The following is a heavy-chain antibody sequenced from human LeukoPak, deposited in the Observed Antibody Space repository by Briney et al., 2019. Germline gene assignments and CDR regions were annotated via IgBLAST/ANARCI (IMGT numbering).Heavy chain of an antibody. CDR1: GVTFSSHA. CDR2: ISYDGSNK. V-gene: IGHV3-30*04. J-gene: IGHJ6*02. CDR3: ARERETRQNYYYYGMDV. D-gene: IGHD1-14*01. Sequence: AGGSLRLSCAVSGVTFSSHAMTWVRQAPGKGLEWVAVISYDGSNKYYADSVKGRFTISRDNSKNTLYLQMNSLRAEDTAVYYCARERETRQNYYYYGMDVWGQGTTVTVSS.